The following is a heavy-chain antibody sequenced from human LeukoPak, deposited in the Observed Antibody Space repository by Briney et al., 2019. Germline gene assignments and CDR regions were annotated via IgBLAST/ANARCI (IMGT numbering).Heavy chain of an antibody. D-gene: IGHD1-14*01. V-gene: IGHV3-33*01. CDR2: IWYGGTNK. CDR1: GFIFSSYG. Sequence: PGGSLRLSCAASGFIFSSYGMNWVRPAPGRGLEWVAVIWYGGTNKDYADSVKGRFTISRDNSKNTLYLQMSSLRVEDTAVYYCARDQPYLDYWGQGTLVTVSS. J-gene: IGHJ4*02. CDR3: ARDQPYLDY.